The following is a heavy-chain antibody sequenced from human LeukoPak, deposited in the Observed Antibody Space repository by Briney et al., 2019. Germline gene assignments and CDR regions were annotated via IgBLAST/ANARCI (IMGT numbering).Heavy chain of an antibody. CDR1: GYTFTSYA. CDR3: ARDGNFWSGYYKAFDY. CDR2: INAGNGNT. D-gene: IGHD3-3*01. V-gene: IGHV1-3*01. J-gene: IGHJ4*02. Sequence: GASVTVSCTASGYTFTSYAMHWVRQAPGQRLEWMGWINAGNGNTKYSQKFQGRVTITRDTSASTAYMELSSLRSEDTAVYYCARDGNFWSGYYKAFDYWGQGTLVTVSS.